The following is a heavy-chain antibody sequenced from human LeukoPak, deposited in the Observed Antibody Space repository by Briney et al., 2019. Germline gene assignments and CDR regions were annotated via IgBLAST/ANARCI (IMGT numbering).Heavy chain of an antibody. V-gene: IGHV3-66*01. Sequence: GGSLRLSCAASGFTVTSSYMNWVRQAPGKGLEWVSIVYSDGTTYYADSVKGRFTISRDNSKNTLYLQMNSLRAEDTAVYYCAKDLRFCSSTSCYVGYYYYGMDVWGQGTTVTVSS. D-gene: IGHD2-2*01. CDR2: VYSDGTT. CDR1: GFTVTSSY. CDR3: AKDLRFCSSTSCYVGYYYYGMDV. J-gene: IGHJ6*02.